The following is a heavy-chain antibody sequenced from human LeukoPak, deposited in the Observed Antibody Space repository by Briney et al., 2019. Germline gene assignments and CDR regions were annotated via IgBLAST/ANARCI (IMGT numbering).Heavy chain of an antibody. D-gene: IGHD1-26*01. V-gene: IGHV4-59*08. Sequence: SETLSLTCTVSGGSISSYYWSWIRQPPGKGLEWIGYIYYSGSTNYNPSLKSRVTISVDTSKNQFSLKLSSVTAADTAVYCCAITSLSGSYEDAFDIWGQGTMVTVSS. CDR2: IYYSGST. CDR1: GGSISSYY. J-gene: IGHJ3*02. CDR3: AITSLSGSYEDAFDI.